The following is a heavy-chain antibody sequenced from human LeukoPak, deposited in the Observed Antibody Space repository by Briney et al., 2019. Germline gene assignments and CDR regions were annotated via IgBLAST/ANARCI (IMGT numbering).Heavy chain of an antibody. CDR1: GFPFSSYA. V-gene: IGHV3-23*01. J-gene: IGHJ4*02. CDR3: ARALKPSPAHSGSYYVTSYYFEY. CDR2: ISGSGGST. D-gene: IGHD3-10*01. Sequence: GGSLRLSCAASGFPFSSYAMRWAHHAPGKGLEWVSAISGSGGSTYYADSVKGRFTIPRDNSKHTLYLQVNSLRAENTAVYYCARALKPSPAHSGSYYVTSYYFEYWGQGTLVTVSS.